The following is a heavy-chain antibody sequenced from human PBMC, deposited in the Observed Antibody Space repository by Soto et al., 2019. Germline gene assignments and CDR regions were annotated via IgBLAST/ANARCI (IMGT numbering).Heavy chain of an antibody. J-gene: IGHJ6*02. CDR2: IFYDGSDK. CDR3: AKWGEVSHNPGGNSYYGMDV. Sequence: QVQLVESGGGVVQPGTSLRLSCAASGFTFGNYGMHWVRQPPGKGLEGISSIFYDGSDKYYAVSVKGRFTISRDGSKNTLYVQMDSPRPEDTDVYYCAKWGEVSHNPGGNSYYGMDVWGQGTTVTVSS. V-gene: IGHV3-30*18. CDR1: GFTFGNYG. D-gene: IGHD3-16*01.